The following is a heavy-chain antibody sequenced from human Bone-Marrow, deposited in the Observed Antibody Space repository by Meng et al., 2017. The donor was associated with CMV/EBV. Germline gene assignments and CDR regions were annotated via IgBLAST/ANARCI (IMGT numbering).Heavy chain of an antibody. CDR1: GYTFTGYY. D-gene: IGHD2-15*01. J-gene: IGHJ6*02. CDR2: INPNSGGT. CDR3: AREELGGPASGMDV. Sequence: ASEKVSCKASGYTFTGYYIHWVRQAPGQGLEWMGWINPNSGGTHYAQTFQGRVTMTRDTSISTAYMELTRLRSDDTAVYYCAREELGGPASGMDVWGQGTTVTVSS. V-gene: IGHV1-2*02.